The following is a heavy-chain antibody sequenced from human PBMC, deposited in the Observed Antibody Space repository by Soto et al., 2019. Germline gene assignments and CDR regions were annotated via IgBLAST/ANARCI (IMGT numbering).Heavy chain of an antibody. CDR2: IWYDGSHT. Sequence: QVQLVESGGGVGQPGRSLRLSCAASGFIFKHHAMHWVRQAAGKGLEWVAQIWYDGSHTYYTDSVKGRFTISRDNLKDMVYLQMDILRAEDTAVYYCARDGQQLAPYAMDVWGKGTTVTVSS. CDR3: ARDGQQLAPYAMDV. J-gene: IGHJ6*04. CDR1: GFIFKHHA. D-gene: IGHD1-1*01. V-gene: IGHV3-33*01.